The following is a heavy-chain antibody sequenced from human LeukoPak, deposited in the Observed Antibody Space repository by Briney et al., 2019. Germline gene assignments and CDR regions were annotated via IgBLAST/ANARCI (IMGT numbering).Heavy chain of an antibody. CDR3: AKGPPSPSPALRYFDWLLGHYFDY. D-gene: IGHD3-9*01. J-gene: IGHJ4*02. CDR2: ISYDGSNK. CDR1: GFTLSSYA. V-gene: IGHV3-30*04. Sequence: GGSLRLSCAASGFTLSSYAMHWVRQAPGKGLEWVAVISYDGSNKYYADSVKGRFTISRDNSKNTLYLQMNSLRAEDTAVYYCAKGPPSPSPALRYFDWLLGHYFDYWGQGTLVTVSS.